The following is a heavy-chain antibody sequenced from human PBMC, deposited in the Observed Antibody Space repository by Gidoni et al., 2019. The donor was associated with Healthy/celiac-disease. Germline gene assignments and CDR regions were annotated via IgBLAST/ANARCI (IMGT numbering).Heavy chain of an antibody. CDR2: IWYDGSNK. CDR1: GFTFSSYG. CDR3: ARDPPDLDYYDSSGTGAFDI. Sequence: QVQLVESGGGVVQPGRSLRLSCAASGFTFSSYGMHWVRQAPGKGLGWVAVIWYDGSNKYYADSVKGRFTISRDNSKNTLYLQMNSLRAEDTAVYYCARDPPDLDYYDSSGTGAFDIWGQGTMVTVSS. D-gene: IGHD3-22*01. V-gene: IGHV3-33*01. J-gene: IGHJ3*02.